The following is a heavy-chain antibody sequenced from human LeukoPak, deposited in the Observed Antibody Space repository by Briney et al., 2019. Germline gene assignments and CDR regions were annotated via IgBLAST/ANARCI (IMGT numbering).Heavy chain of an antibody. Sequence: ASVKVSCKASGYTFTGHYMHWVRQAPGQGLEWMGRINPNSGGTNYAQKFQGRVTMTRDTSITTAYMELSRLRSDDTAVYYCARNDYATDYFDYWGRGTLVTVSS. D-gene: IGHD1-1*01. CDR3: ARNDYATDYFDY. CDR1: GYTFTGHY. CDR2: INPNSGGT. J-gene: IGHJ4*02. V-gene: IGHV1-2*06.